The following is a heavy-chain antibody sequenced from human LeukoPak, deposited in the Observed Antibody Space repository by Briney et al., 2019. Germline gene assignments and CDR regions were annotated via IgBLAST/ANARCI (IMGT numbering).Heavy chain of an antibody. CDR3: ATGTMVRGVDRFDY. Sequence: GASVKVSCKVSGYTLTELSMHWVRQAPGKGLEWMGGFDPEDGETIHAQKFQGRVTMTEDTSTDTAYMELSSLRSEDTAVYYCATGTMVRGVDRFDYWGQGTLVTVSS. D-gene: IGHD3-10*01. J-gene: IGHJ4*02. CDR2: FDPEDGET. V-gene: IGHV1-24*01. CDR1: GYTLTELS.